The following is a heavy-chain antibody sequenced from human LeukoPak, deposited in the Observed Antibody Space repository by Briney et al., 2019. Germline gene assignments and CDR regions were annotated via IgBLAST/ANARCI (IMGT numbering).Heavy chain of an antibody. D-gene: IGHD5-12*01. CDR2: IYYSGST. Sequence: PSETLSLTCTVSGGSISSYYWSWIRQPPGKGLEWIGYIYYSGSTNYNPSLKSRVTISVDTSENQFSLKLSSVTAADTAVYYCAREGSGRYSGYDTLDYWGQGTLVTVSS. CDR3: AREGSGRYSGYDTLDY. J-gene: IGHJ4*02. CDR1: GGSISSYY. V-gene: IGHV4-59*01.